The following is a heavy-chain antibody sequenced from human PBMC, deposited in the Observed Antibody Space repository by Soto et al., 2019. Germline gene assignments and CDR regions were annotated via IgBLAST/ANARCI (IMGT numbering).Heavy chain of an antibody. D-gene: IGHD1-26*01. V-gene: IGHV1-18*01. CDR3: ACSGDGGSGRCFDY. Sequence: QVQLVQSGAEVRKPGASVKVSCKASGYTFTSYGLTWVRQAPGQGLEWMGWISAHNGNTNYAQKLQGRVTMTTDTSTSAADVELRSVGSVDTAVYYCACSGDGGSGRCFDYWGQGTLVPVSS. CDR2: ISAHNGNT. J-gene: IGHJ4*02. CDR1: GYTFTSYG.